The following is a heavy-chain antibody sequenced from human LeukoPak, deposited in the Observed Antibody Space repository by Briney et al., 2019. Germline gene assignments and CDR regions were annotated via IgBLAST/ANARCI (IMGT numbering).Heavy chain of an antibody. CDR3: AELGITMIGGV. V-gene: IGHV3-30*04. D-gene: IGHD3-10*02. CDR2: ISYDGDNR. CDR1: GFTFSSYA. Sequence: GGSLRLSCAASGFTFSSYAMSWVRQAPGKGLEWVAIISYDGDNRYYADSVKGRFTISRDNAKNSLYLQMNSLRAEDTAVYYCAELGITMIGGVWGKGTTVTISS. J-gene: IGHJ6*04.